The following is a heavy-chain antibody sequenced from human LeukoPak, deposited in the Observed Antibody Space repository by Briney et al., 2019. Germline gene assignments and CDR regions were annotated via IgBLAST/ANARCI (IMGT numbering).Heavy chain of an antibody. CDR2: IYTCGST. CDR1: GGSISSGSYY. V-gene: IGHV4-61*02. CDR3: ARSDIVVVPAAIPPPAFDI. J-gene: IGHJ3*02. Sequence: PSQTLSLTCTVSGGSISSGSYYWSWIRQPAGKGLEWIGRIYTCGSTNYNPSLESRVTISVDTSKNQFSLKLSSVTAADTAVYYCARSDIVVVPAAIPPPAFDIWGQGTMVTVSS. D-gene: IGHD2-2*02.